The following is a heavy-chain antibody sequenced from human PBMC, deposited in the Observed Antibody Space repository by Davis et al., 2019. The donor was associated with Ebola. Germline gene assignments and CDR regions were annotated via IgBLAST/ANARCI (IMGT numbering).Heavy chain of an antibody. Sequence: GESLKISCAASGFTFSSYAMSWVRQAPGKGLEWVSAISGSGGSTYYADSVKGRFTISRDNSKNTLYLQMNSLRAEDTAGYYCARESGYDFWSGYGHYMDVWGKGTTVTVSS. J-gene: IGHJ6*03. D-gene: IGHD3-3*01. CDR3: ARESGYDFWSGYGHYMDV. V-gene: IGHV3-23*01. CDR1: GFTFSSYA. CDR2: ISGSGGST.